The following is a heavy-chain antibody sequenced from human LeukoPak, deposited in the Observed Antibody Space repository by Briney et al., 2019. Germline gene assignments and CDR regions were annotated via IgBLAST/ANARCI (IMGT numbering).Heavy chain of an antibody. CDR3: ARGGVSPQGVWWMNYYDRSGPQPNAFDI. CDR2: ISAYNGNT. Sequence: GASVKVSCKASGYTFTSYGISWVRQAPGQGLEWMGWISAYNGNTNYAQKLQGRVTMTTDTSTSTAYMELRSLRSDDTAVYYCARGGVSPQGVWWMNYYDRSGPQPNAFDIWGQGTMVTVSS. D-gene: IGHD3-22*01. J-gene: IGHJ3*02. CDR1: GYTFTSYG. V-gene: IGHV1-18*01.